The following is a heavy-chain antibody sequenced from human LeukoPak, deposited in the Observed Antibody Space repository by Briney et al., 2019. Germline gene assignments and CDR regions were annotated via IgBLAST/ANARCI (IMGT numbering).Heavy chain of an antibody. V-gene: IGHV3-21*01. J-gene: IGHJ4*02. CDR2: ISSSSSYI. CDR3: ARVGYYYDSSGDY. CDR1: GFTFSSYS. Sequence: GGSLRLSCAASGFTFSSYSMNWVRQAPGKGVEWVSSISSSSSYIYYADSVKGRFTISRDNAKNSLYLRMNSLRAEDTAVYYCARVGYYYDSSGDYWGQGTLVTVSS. D-gene: IGHD3-22*01.